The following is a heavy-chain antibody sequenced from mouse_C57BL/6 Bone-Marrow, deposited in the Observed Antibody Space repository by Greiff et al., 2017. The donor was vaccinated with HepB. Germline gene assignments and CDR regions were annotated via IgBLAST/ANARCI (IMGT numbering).Heavy chain of an antibody. D-gene: IGHD1-1*01. J-gene: IGHJ2*01. V-gene: IGHV1-7*01. Sequence: VQGVESGAELAKPGASVKLSCKASGYTFTSYWMHWVKQRPGQGLEWIGYINPSSGYTKYNQKFKDKATLTADKSSSTAYMQLSSLTYEDSAVYYCARGITTVPYYFDYWGQGTTLTVSS. CDR3: ARGITTVPYYFDY. CDR2: INPSSGYT. CDR1: GYTFTSYW.